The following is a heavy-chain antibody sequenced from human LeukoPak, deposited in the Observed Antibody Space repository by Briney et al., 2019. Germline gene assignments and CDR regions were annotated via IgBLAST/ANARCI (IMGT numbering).Heavy chain of an antibody. Sequence: SETLSLTCTVSGYSTRSGFYWGWIRQPPGKGLEWIGNIYHSGITYYTPSLKSRVTISVDTSKNQFYLKLSSVTAADTAVYYCARAVGSFDWLPLFDYWGQGTLVTVSS. D-gene: IGHD3-9*01. V-gene: IGHV4-38-2*02. CDR3: ARAVGSFDWLPLFDY. CDR1: GYSTRSGFY. J-gene: IGHJ4*02. CDR2: IYHSGIT.